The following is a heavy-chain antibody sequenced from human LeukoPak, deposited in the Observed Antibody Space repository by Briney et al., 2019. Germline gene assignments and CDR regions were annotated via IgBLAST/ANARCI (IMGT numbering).Heavy chain of an antibody. V-gene: IGHV4-4*02. CDR3: ARAPIGAVADSIHFDY. CDR2: IYHSGST. CDR1: GGSISSSNW. D-gene: IGHD6-19*01. Sequence: SETLSLTCAVSGGSISSSNWWSWVRQPPGKGLEWFGEIYHSGSTNYNPSLKSRVTISVDTSKNQFSLRLSSVTAADTAVYYCARAPIGAVADSIHFDYWGQGTLVTVSS. J-gene: IGHJ4*02.